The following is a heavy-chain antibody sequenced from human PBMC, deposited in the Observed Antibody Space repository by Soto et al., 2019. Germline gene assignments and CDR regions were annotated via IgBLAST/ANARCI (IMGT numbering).Heavy chain of an antibody. J-gene: IGHJ4*02. CDR3: ARKFGVAATRYFDY. CDR2: IYYSGST. Sequence: SETLSLTCTVSGGSISSSGYYWGWIRQPPGKGLEWIGSIYYSGSTYYNPSLKSRVTISVDTSKNQFSLKLSSVTAADTAVYYCARKFGVAATRYFDYWGQGTLVTVSS. V-gene: IGHV4-39*01. CDR1: GGSISSSGYY. D-gene: IGHD2-15*01.